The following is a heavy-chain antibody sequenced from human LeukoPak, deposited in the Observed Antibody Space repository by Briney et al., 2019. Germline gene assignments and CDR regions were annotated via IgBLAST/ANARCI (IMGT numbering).Heavy chain of an antibody. CDR3: ARPGSSTTGTGGFTFDI. V-gene: IGHV5-51*01. Sequence: GESLKISCEGPGYSFTNYWVGWVRQMPGKGLEWMGIIYPGDSITKYSPSFQGQVTISADKSISTAYLQWSSLKASDTAMYYCARPGSSTTGTGGFTFDIWGQGTMVTVSS. CDR2: IYPGDSIT. J-gene: IGHJ3*02. D-gene: IGHD1-1*01. CDR1: GYSFTNYW.